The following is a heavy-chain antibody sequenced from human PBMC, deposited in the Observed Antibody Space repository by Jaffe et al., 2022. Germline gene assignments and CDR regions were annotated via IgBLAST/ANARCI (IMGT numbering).Heavy chain of an antibody. J-gene: IGHJ6*03. Sequence: EVQLLESGGGLVQPGGSLRLSCAASGFTFSSYAMSWVRQAPGKGLEWVSAISGSGGSTYYADSVKGRFTISRDNSKNTLYLQMNSLRAEDTAVYYCAKKPYYDFWSGYYSCFGGEGGACYMDVWGKGTTVTVSS. CDR1: GFTFSSYA. CDR2: ISGSGGST. CDR3: AKKPYYDFWSGYYSCFGGEGGACYMDV. V-gene: IGHV3-23*01. D-gene: IGHD3-3*01.